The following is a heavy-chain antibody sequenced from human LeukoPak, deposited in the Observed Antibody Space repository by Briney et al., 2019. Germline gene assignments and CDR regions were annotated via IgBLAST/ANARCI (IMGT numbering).Heavy chain of an antibody. CDR2: INHSGSS. CDR3: ARRPRDSVNYGGPSGVDY. CDR1: GGSFSGHY. Sequence: PSETLSLTCAVYGGSFSGHYWTWIRQPPGKGLEWIGEINHSGSSNYNPSLKSRVTVSADTSKNQFSLRLNSVSAADTAIYYCARRPRDSVNYGGPSGVDYWGQGTRVTVSS. V-gene: IGHV4-34*01. D-gene: IGHD4-23*01. J-gene: IGHJ4*02.